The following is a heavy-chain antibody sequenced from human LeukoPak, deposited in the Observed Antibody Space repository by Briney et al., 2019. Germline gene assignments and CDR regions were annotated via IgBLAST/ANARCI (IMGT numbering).Heavy chain of an antibody. CDR3: ARIRSGYYSDY. V-gene: IGHV3-66*01. CDR2: IYSAGNT. Sequence: GGSLRLSCAASGFTVSSNYMTWVRQAPGKGLEWVSFIYSAGNTYYADSVKGRFTISRDNSKNTLYLQMNSLRAEDTAVYYCARIRSGYYSDYWGQGTLVTVSS. D-gene: IGHD3-22*01. J-gene: IGHJ4*02. CDR1: GFTVSSNY.